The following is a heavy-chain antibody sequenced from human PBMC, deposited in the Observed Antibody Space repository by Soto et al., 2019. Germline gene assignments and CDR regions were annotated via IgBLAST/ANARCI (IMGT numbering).Heavy chain of an antibody. CDR2: ISGSGGST. J-gene: IGHJ4*02. CDR1: GFTFSSYA. CDR3: AKDRSYYDSSGYYHY. V-gene: IGHV3-23*01. Sequence: GGSLRLSCAASGFTFSSYAMSWVRQAPGKGLEWVSAISGSGGSTYYADSVKGRFTISRDNSKNTLYLQMNSLRAEDTAVYYCAKDRSYYDSSGYYHYWGQGTLVTAPQ. D-gene: IGHD3-22*01.